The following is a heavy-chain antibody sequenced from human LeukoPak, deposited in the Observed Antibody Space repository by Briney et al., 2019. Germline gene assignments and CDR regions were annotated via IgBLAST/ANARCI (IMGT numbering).Heavy chain of an antibody. CDR2: INPNSGGT. CDR3: ARGNYDILTGYYSNWFDP. J-gene: IGHJ5*02. V-gene: IGHV1-2*02. CDR1: GYTFTGYY. D-gene: IGHD3-9*01. Sequence: GASVKVSCKASGYTFTGYYMHWVRQAPGQGLEWIGWINPNSGGTNYAQKFQGRVTMTRDTSISTAYMELRSLRSDDTAVYYCARGNYDILTGYYSNWFDPWGQGTLVTVSS.